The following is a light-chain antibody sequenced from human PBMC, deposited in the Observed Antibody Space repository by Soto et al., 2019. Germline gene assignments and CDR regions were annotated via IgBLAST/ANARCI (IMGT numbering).Light chain of an antibody. CDR2: LEGSGSY. CDR1: SGHSSYI. J-gene: IGLJ3*02. V-gene: IGLV4-60*02. Sequence: QPVLTQSSSASASLGSSVKLTCTLSSGHSSYIIAWHQQQPGKAPRYLMKLEGSGSYNKGSGVPDRFSGSSSGADRSLTISNLQFEYEADYYCETWDSNTRVFGGGTKLTVL. CDR3: ETWDSNTRV.